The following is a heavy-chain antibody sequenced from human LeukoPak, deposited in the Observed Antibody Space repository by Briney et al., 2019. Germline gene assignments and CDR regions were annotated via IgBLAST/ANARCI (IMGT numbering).Heavy chain of an antibody. CDR1: GFTFSSYA. D-gene: IGHD6-6*01. V-gene: IGHV3-64*01. CDR3: ATSSLDY. J-gene: IGHJ4*02. Sequence: PRGSLRLSCAASGFTFSSYAMYWVRQAPGEGLECVSTISSNGGSTSYANSVKGRFTISRDNSKNTLYLQMGSLGADDMAVYYCATSSLDYWGQGTLVTVSS. CDR2: ISSNGGST.